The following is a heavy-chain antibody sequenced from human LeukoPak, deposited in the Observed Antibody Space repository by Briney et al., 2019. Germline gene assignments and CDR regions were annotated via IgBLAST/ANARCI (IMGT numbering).Heavy chain of an antibody. D-gene: IGHD4-17*01. Sequence: GGSLRLSCTGSGFAFGNYGMTWVRQPPGKGLEWVSAITGSGGTTRYTDSVTGRFTISRDNSGNTLFLQMNSLRAEDTAVYYRAKDPNGDYLGAFDFWGPGTLVTVSS. J-gene: IGHJ3*01. CDR2: ITGSGGTT. V-gene: IGHV3-23*01. CDR3: AKDPNGDYLGAFDF. CDR1: GFAFGNYG.